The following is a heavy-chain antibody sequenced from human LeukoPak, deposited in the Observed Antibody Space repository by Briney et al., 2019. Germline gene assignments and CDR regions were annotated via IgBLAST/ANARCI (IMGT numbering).Heavy chain of an antibody. CDR3: TREYSSSSGRLYDY. D-gene: IGHD6-6*01. CDR1: GYTFTGYY. Sequence: GASVKVSCKASGYTFTGYYMHWVRQAPGQGLEWMGWIAPNSGGTNYAQTFQGRVTMTRDTSISTAYMELSRLRSDDTAVYYCTREYSSSSGRLYDYWGQGTLVTVSP. V-gene: IGHV1-2*02. CDR2: IAPNSGGT. J-gene: IGHJ4*02.